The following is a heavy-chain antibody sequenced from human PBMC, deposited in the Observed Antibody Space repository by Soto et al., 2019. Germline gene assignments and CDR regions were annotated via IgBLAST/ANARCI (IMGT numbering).Heavy chain of an antibody. D-gene: IGHD6-13*01. V-gene: IGHV4-31*03. CDR1: GGSISSGGYY. Sequence: SETLSLTCTVSGGSISSGGYYWSWIRQHPGKGLEWIGYIYYSGSTYYNPSLKSRVTISVDTSKNQFSLKLSSVTAADTAVYYCASGGTGGYSSSWYNFDYWGQGTLVTVSS. CDR3: ASGGTGGYSSSWYNFDY. J-gene: IGHJ4*02. CDR2: IYYSGST.